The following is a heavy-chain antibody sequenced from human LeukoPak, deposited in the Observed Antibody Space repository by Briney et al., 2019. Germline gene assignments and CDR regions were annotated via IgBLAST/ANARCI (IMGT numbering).Heavy chain of an antibody. Sequence: KSSETLSLTCSVSGGSVSSSRYCWGWIRQPPGKGLEWIGSICYSGTTYYNSSLKSRVTISVDTSKNHFSLSLSSVTAADTAVYYAVYGDYETWGQGTLVTVSS. CDR2: ICYSGTT. J-gene: IGHJ4*02. V-gene: IGHV4-39*02. CDR3: VYGDYET. CDR1: GGSVSSSRYC. D-gene: IGHD4-17*01.